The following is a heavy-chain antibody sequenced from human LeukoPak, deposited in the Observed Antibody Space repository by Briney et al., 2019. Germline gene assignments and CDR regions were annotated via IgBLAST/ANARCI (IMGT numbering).Heavy chain of an antibody. CDR3: ARESRKRYGGNSHYFDY. J-gene: IGHJ4*02. V-gene: IGHV4-30-2*01. CDR2: IYHSGST. CDR1: GGSISSGGYS. Sequence: SETLSLTCAVSGGSISSGGYSWSWLRQPPGKGLEWIGYIYHSGSTHYNPSLKSRVTISVDRSKNQFSLKLSPVTAADTAVYYCARESRKRYGGNSHYFDYWGQGTLVTVSS. D-gene: IGHD4-23*01.